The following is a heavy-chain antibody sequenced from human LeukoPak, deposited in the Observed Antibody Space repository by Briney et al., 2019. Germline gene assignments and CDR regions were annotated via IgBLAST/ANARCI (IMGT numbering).Heavy chain of an antibody. J-gene: IGHJ4*02. D-gene: IGHD2-15*01. V-gene: IGHV3-21*01. CDR3: AKGARGYPHY. CDR1: GFTFSSYS. CDR2: ISSSSSYI. Sequence: GGSLRLSCAASGFTFSSYSMNWVRQAPGKGLEWVSSISSSSSYIYYADSVKGRFTISRDNAKNSLYLQMNSLRAEDTAVYYCAKGARGYPHYWGQGTLVTVSS.